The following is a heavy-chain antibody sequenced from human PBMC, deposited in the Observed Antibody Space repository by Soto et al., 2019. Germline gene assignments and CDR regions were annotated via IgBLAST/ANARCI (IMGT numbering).Heavy chain of an antibody. V-gene: IGHV4-31*02. CDR1: GGSINSVAYF. CDR2: IYYTGSA. J-gene: IGHJ6*01. CDR3: ARDLGSGPRRGYYGVDV. Sequence: QVKLQESGPGLVKPTQTLSLTCTVSGGSINSVAYFWSWIRQQPGKGLEWIGYIYYTGSAHYNPSLKSRAIISIDPTKSQVSLTMSSLTGADTAVAFCARDLGSGPRRGYYGVDVWGQGITVTVSS. D-gene: IGHD6-19*01.